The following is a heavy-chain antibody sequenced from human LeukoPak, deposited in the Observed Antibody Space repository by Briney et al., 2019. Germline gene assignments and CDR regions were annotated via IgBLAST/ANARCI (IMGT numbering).Heavy chain of an antibody. Sequence: SETQSLTCIVSGASISGHYWSWIRQPAGKEPEWIGRVHTSRGTNYNSSLKSRLTMSVDTSKNQFSLHLASVTAADTAVYYCAKGGESSLPFDYWGQGTLVTVSS. D-gene: IGHD3-10*01. CDR2: VHTSRGT. CDR1: GASISGHY. V-gene: IGHV4-4*07. CDR3: AKGGESSLPFDY. J-gene: IGHJ4*02.